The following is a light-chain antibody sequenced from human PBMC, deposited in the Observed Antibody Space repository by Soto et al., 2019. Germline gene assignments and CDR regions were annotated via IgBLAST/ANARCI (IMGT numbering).Light chain of an antibody. J-gene: IGKJ4*01. Sequence: EIVMTQSPGTLSVSPGEGATLSCRASQSITDDLAWLQQKPGQAPRLLIYGASTRATGIPARFSGSGFGTEFTLTVSSLQSEDFAVYYCQQYNKWPITFGGGTKVEIK. CDR2: GAS. CDR1: QSITDD. V-gene: IGKV3-15*01. CDR3: QQYNKWPIT.